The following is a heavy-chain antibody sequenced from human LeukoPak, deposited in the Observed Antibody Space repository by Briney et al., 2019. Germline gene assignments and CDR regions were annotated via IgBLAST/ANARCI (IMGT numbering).Heavy chain of an antibody. CDR2: IKQDGSEK. CDR1: GFSFNTYW. CDR3: ASVPDGGGDY. D-gene: IGHD3-10*01. V-gene: IGHV3-7*01. Sequence: GGSLRLSCAVSGFSFNTYWMTWVRQAPGKGLEWVANIKQDGSEKYYVDSVKGRFTISRDNAKNSLYLQMNSLRAEDTAVYYCASVPDGGGDYWGQGTLVTVSS. J-gene: IGHJ4*02.